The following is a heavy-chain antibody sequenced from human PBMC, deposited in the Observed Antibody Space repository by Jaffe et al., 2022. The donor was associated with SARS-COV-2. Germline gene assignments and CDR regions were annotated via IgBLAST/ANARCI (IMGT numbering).Heavy chain of an antibody. CDR2: ISWNSGSI. J-gene: IGHJ4*02. CDR3: TKDLGGYGDYANY. CDR1: GFTFDDYA. Sequence: EVQLVESGGGLVQPGRSLRLSCAASGFTFDDYAMHWVRQAPGKGLEWVSGISWNSGSIGYADSVKGRFTISRDNAKNSLYLQMNSLRTEDTALYYCTKDLGGYGDYANYWGQGTLVTVSS. V-gene: IGHV3-9*01. D-gene: IGHD4-17*01.